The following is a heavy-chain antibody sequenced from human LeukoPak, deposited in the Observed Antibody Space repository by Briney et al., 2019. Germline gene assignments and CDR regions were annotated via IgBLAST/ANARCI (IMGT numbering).Heavy chain of an antibody. CDR1: GFTFDDYA. CDR3: AKVPYYHDSSGYYSVDY. V-gene: IGHV3-43*02. Sequence: GGSLRLSCAASGFTFDDYAMHWVRQAPGKGLEWVSLISGDGGSTYYADSVKGRFTISRDNSKNSLYLQMNSLRTEDTALYYCAKVPYYHDSSGYYSVDYWGQGTLVTVSS. CDR2: ISGDGGST. J-gene: IGHJ4*02. D-gene: IGHD3-22*01.